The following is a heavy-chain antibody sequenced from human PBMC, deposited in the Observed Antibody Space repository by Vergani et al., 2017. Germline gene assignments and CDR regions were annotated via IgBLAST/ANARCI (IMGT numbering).Heavy chain of an antibody. D-gene: IGHD2-2*01. CDR2: ISWNSGSI. V-gene: IGHV3-9*01. J-gene: IGHJ6*03. Sequence: EVQLVESGGGLVQPGRSLRLSCAASGFTFDDYAMHWVRQAPGKGLELVSGISWNSGSIGYADSVKGRFTISRDNAKNSLYLQMNSLRAEDTALYYCAKAGDCSSTSCYVGDYCYYMDVWGKGTTVTVSS. CDR3: AKAGDCSSTSCYVGDYCYYMDV. CDR1: GFTFDDYA.